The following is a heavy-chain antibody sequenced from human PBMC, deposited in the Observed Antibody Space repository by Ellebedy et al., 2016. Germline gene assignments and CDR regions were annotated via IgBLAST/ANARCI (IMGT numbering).Heavy chain of an antibody. CDR2: ITSNSPDI. D-gene: IGHD6-19*01. J-gene: IGHJ4*02. V-gene: IGHV3-21*01. Sequence: GESLKISCAGSGFSFSSRCMHWVRQAPGKGLEWVSSITSNSPDITYRDSVKGRFTISRDNAKNTLYLQMNGLRVEDTAVYFCARDRNRYSSGSLDYWGQGTLVTVSS. CDR1: GFSFSSRC. CDR3: ARDRNRYSSGSLDY.